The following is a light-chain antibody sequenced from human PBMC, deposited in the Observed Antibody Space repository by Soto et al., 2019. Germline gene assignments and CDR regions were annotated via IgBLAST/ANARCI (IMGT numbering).Light chain of an antibody. Sequence: QSALTQPASVSGSPGQSITISCTGTSSDIGGYNYVSWYQQHPGKAPKLVISDVSSRPSGVSNRFSGSKSGNTASLTISGLQAEDEADYYCSSYTSSTTVVFGGGTKLTVL. CDR2: DVS. J-gene: IGLJ2*01. CDR3: SSYTSSTTVV. V-gene: IGLV2-14*03. CDR1: SSDIGGYNY.